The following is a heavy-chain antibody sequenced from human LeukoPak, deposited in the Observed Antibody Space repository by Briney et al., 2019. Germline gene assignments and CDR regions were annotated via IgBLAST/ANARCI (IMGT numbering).Heavy chain of an antibody. CDR3: ADFGSGY. V-gene: IGHV3-74*01. J-gene: IGHJ4*02. CDR2: INKDGSRT. CDR1: GFXFSNSW. D-gene: IGHD3-10*01. Sequence: GGSLRLSCAASGFXFSNSWMHWVRQAPGKGLVWVSRINKDGSRTWYADSVKGRFTISRDNAKNTLSLQMNSLRAEDTAVYYCADFGSGYWGQGTLVTASS.